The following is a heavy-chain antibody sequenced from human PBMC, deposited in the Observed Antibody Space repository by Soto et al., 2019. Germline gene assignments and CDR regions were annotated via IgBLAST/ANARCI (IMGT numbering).Heavy chain of an antibody. D-gene: IGHD3-10*01. V-gene: IGHV1-24*01. CDR2: FDPEDGET. CDR3: ATGYGSGSQNSIDAFDI. J-gene: IGHJ3*02. CDR1: GYTLTELS. Sequence: ASVKVSFKVSGYTLTELSMHWVRQAPGKGLEWMGGFDPEDGETIYAQKFQGRVTMTEDTSTDTAYMELSSLRSEDTAVYYCATGYGSGSQNSIDAFDIWGQGTMVTVSS.